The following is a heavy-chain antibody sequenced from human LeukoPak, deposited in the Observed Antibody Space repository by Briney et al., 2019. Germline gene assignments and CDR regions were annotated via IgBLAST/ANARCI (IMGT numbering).Heavy chain of an antibody. D-gene: IGHD2-2*01. CDR1: GGSISSYY. Sequence: SETLSLTCTVSGGSISSYYWSWIRQPPGKGLEWIGYIYYSGSTNYNPSLKSRVTISVDTPQNQFSLKLSSVTAADTAVYYCARHGCRSTNCRGGDFDLWGCGTLVTVSS. V-gene: IGHV4-59*08. J-gene: IGHJ2*01. CDR3: ARHGCRSTNCRGGDFDL. CDR2: IYYSGST.